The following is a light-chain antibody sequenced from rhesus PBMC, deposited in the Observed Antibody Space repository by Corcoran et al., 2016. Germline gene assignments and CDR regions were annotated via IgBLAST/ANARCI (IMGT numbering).Light chain of an antibody. CDR1: QSISSW. CDR2: KAS. CDR3: LQYSSSPYR. Sequence: DIQMTQSPSSLSASVGDTVTITCRASQSISSWLDWYQQKPGKAPKLLIYKASSLQSGVPSRFSGSGTGTDFTLPISSLQPDDFATYYCLQYSSSPYRFGQGTKVEIK. V-gene: IGKV1-22*01. J-gene: IGKJ2*01.